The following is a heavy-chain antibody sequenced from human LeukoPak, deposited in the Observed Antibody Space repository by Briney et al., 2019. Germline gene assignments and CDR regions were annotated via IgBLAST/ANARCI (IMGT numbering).Heavy chain of an antibody. CDR3: ARSYDTNFDY. CDR1: SGSIRSYY. V-gene: IGHV4-59*01. CDR2: IYFSGST. J-gene: IGHJ4*02. Sequence: SETLSLTCTVSSGSIRSYYWSWIRQPPGKGLEWIGYIYFSGSTSYNPSLKSRVTISVDRSKNQFSLKLSSVAAADTAVYYCARSYDTNFDYWGQGTLVTVSS. D-gene: IGHD3-3*01.